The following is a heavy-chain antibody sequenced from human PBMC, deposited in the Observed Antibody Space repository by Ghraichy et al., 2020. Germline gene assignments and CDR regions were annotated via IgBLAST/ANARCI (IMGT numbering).Heavy chain of an antibody. V-gene: IGHV1-8*01. J-gene: IGHJ3*02. CDR3: ARDPPRRVADAFDI. CDR2: MNPNSGNT. Sequence: ASVKVSCKASGYTFTSYDINWVRQATGQGLEWMGWMNPNSGNTGYAQKFQGRVTMTRNTSISTAYMELSSLRSEDTAVYYCARDPPRRVADAFDIWGQGTLVTVSS. CDR1: GYTFTSYD.